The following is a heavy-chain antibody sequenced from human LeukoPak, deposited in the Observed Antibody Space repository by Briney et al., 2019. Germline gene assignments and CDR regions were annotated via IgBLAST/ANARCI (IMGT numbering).Heavy chain of an antibody. J-gene: IGHJ4*02. CDR2: IIPIFGTA. CDR1: GGTFSSYA. CDR3: ARAYCGGDCSPGFDY. Sequence: GASVKVSCKASGGTFSSYAISWVRQAPGQGLEWMGGIIPIFGTANYAQKFQGRVTITADESTSTAYMELSSLRSEDTAVYYCARAYCGGDCSPGFDYWGQGTLVTVSS. V-gene: IGHV1-69*13. D-gene: IGHD2-21*02.